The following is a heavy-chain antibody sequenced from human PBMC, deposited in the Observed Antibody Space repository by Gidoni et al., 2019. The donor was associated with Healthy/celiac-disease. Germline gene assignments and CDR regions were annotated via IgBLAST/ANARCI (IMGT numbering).Heavy chain of an antibody. CDR3: ARTHTMIGLDY. Sequence: QVQLQESGPGLVKPSETLSLTCTVSGGSVSSGSYYWSWIRQPPGKGLEWIGYIYYSGSTNYNPSLKSRVTISVDTSKNQFSLKLSSVTAADTAVYYCARTHTMIGLDYWGQGTLVTVSS. CDR1: GGSVSSGSYY. J-gene: IGHJ4*02. CDR2: IYYSGST. V-gene: IGHV4-61*01. D-gene: IGHD3-22*01.